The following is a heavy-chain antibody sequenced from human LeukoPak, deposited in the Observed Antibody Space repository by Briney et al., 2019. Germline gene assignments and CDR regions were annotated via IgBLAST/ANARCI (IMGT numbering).Heavy chain of an antibody. CDR2: ISAYNGNT. Sequence: ASVKVSCKASGYTFTSYGISWVRQAPGQGLEWMGWISAYNGNTNYAQKLQGRVTMTTDTSTSTAYMELRSLRSDDTAVYHCARDADYFMNFDYWGQGTLVTVSS. V-gene: IGHV1-18*01. D-gene: IGHD3-10*01. CDR3: ARDADYFMNFDY. CDR1: GYTFTSYG. J-gene: IGHJ4*02.